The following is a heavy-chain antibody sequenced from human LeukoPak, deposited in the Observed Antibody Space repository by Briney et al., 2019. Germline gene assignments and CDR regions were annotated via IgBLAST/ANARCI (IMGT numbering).Heavy chain of an antibody. CDR3: AXVXYGXLILRDAFDI. CDR1: GYTFTGYY. CDR2: INPNSGGT. Sequence: VASVKVSCKASGYTFTGYYMHWVRQAPGQGLEWMGWINPNSGGTNYAQKFQGRVTMTRDTSISTAYMELNRLRSDDTAVHYCAXVXYGXLILRDAFDIWGQGTMVTVSS. D-gene: IGHD4-17*01. V-gene: IGHV1-2*02. J-gene: IGHJ3*02.